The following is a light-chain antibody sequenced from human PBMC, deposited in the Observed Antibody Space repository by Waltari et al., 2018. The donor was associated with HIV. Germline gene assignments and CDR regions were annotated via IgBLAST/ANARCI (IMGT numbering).Light chain of an antibody. CDR3: QQYAGSPPT. CDR1: QSVIGNY. CDR2: GTT. V-gene: IGKV3-20*01. J-gene: IGKJ1*01. Sequence: EIVLAQSPGSLSLSPGEGATLSCRASQSVIGNYLAWYQQKAGQAPSLLFYGTTRRAPGIPDRFSGSGSGTDFTLIVSRLEPEDFAVYYCQQYAGSPPTFGQGTNVEIK.